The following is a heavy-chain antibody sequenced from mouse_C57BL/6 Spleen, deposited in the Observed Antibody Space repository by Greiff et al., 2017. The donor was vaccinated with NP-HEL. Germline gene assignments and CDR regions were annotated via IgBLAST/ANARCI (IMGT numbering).Heavy chain of an antibody. V-gene: IGHV1-52*01. CDR3: AREDYGSSYGYFDV. CDR1: GYTFTSYW. CDR2: IDPSDSDA. Sequence: QVQLQQPGAELVRPGSSVKLSCKASGYTFTSYWMHWVKQRPIQGLEWIGNIDPSDSDAHYNQKFKDKATLTVDKSSSTAYMQLSSLTSEDSAVYYCAREDYGSSYGYFDVWGTGTTVTVSS. D-gene: IGHD1-1*01. J-gene: IGHJ1*03.